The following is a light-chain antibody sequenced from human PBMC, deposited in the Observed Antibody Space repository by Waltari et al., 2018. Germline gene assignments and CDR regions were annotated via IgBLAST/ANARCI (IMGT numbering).Light chain of an antibody. J-gene: IGLJ3*02. V-gene: IGLV2-23*01. CDR3: CSYAGSGTWV. CDR1: SRDVGSYNY. CDR2: EGS. Sequence: QSALTQPASVSGSPGQSITISCTGTSRDVGSYNYVSWYQQHPGKAPKVMIYEGSKRPSGVSNRFSGSKSGNTASLTISGLQAEDEADYYCCSYAGSGTWVFGGGTKLTVL.